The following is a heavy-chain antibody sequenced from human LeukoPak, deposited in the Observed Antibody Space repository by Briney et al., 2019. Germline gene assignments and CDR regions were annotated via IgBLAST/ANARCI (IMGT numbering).Heavy chain of an antibody. D-gene: IGHD4-23*01. J-gene: IGHJ4*02. CDR1: GFTFSCYS. V-gene: IGHV3-48*01. Sequence: GGSLRLSCAASGFTFSCYSMNWVRQAPGKGLEWVSYISGSSGSIYYADSVRGRFTISRDNAKNSLSLQMNSLRAEDTAVYYCARVDYGGFNFDYWGQGTLVTVST. CDR2: ISGSSGSI. CDR3: ARVDYGGFNFDY.